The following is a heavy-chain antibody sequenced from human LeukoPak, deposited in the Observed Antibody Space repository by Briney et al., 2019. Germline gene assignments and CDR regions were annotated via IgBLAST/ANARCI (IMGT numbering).Heavy chain of an antibody. CDR1: GFTVTSNS. J-gene: IGHJ3*02. V-gene: IGHV3-53*01. CDR3: ARRGGLTDAFDI. Sequence: GGSLRLSCTVSGFTVTSNSMSWVRQAPGKGLEWVSFIYSGSTHYSDSVKGRFTISRDNSKNTLYLQMNSLRAEDTAVYYCARRGGLTDAFDIWGQGTMVTVSS. CDR2: IYSGST. D-gene: IGHD2-15*01.